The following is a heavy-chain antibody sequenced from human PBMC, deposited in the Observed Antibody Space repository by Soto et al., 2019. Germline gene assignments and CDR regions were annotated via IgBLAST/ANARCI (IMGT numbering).Heavy chain of an antibody. CDR3: ARDGGYSGYETDRYGMDV. J-gene: IGHJ6*02. Sequence: ASVKVSCKASGGTFSSYAISWVRQAPGQGLEWMGGIIPIFGTANYAQKFQGRVTITADESTSTAYMELSSLRSEDTAVYYCARDGGYSGYETDRYGMDVWGQGTTVTVSS. CDR1: GGTFSSYA. D-gene: IGHD5-12*01. CDR2: IIPIFGTA. V-gene: IGHV1-69*13.